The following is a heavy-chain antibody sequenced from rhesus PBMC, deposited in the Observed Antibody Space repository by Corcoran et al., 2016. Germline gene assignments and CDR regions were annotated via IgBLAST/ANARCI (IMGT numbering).Heavy chain of an antibody. V-gene: IGHV4-143*01. D-gene: IGHD2-33*01. CDR2: VYGYSEST. CDR3: ARRYAYNSGWPDAFDF. Sequence: QVQLQESGPGLVHPSEPLSLPSPALVASFGGYSSGSRTRPAPGVGRVWIGGVYGYSESTYYNPSLNSRLTFSKYTSKTQFSRKLTSVTAADTAVYYCARRYAYNSGWPDAFDFWGQGLMVTVSS. J-gene: IGHJ3*01. CDR1: VASFGGYSS.